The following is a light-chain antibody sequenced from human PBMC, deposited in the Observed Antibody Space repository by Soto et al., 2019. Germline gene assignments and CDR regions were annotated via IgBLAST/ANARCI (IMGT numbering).Light chain of an antibody. Sequence: QSALTQPRSVSGSPGKSVTISCTGTRSDVGGYNYVSWDQQHPGKATKLMIYDVSTRPSGVPDRFSGSKSGNTASLTISGLQAEDEADYYCCSYAGSYYVFGTGTKLTVL. CDR1: RSDVGGYNY. V-gene: IGLV2-11*01. CDR2: DVS. CDR3: CSYAGSYYV. J-gene: IGLJ1*01.